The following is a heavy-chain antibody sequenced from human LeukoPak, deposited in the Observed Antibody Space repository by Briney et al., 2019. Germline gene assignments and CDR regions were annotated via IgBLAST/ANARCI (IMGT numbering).Heavy chain of an antibody. CDR1: GFTFSSYS. D-gene: IGHD3-10*01. V-gene: IGHV3-48*01. CDR2: ISSSSSTI. Sequence: PGGSLRLSCAASGFTFSSYSMNWVRQAPGKGLEWVSYISSSSSTIYYADSVKGRFTISRDNAKNSLYLQMNSLRAEDTAVYYCVRDLYYSGSASYVDIGYFDYWGQGTLVTVSS. J-gene: IGHJ4*02. CDR3: VRDLYYSGSASYVDIGYFDY.